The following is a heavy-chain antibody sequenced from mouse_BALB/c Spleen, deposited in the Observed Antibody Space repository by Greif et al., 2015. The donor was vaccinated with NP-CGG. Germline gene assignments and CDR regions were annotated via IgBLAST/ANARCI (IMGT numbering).Heavy chain of an antibody. V-gene: IGHV1S22*01. D-gene: IGHD2-3*01. CDR3: LYDGFAY. CDR2: IYPGSGST. Sequence: LQQSGSELVRPGASVKLSCKASGYTFTSYWMHWVKQRPGQGLEWIGNIYPGSGSTNYDEKFKSKATLTVDTSSSTAYMQLSSLTSEDSAVYYCLYDGFAYWGQGTLVTVSA. J-gene: IGHJ3*01. CDR1: GYTFTSYW.